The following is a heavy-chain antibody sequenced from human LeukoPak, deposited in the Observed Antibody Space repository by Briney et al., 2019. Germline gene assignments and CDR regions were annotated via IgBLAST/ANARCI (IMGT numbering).Heavy chain of an antibody. V-gene: IGHV1-69*01. D-gene: IGHD3-10*01. Sequence: SVKVSCKASGGTFSSYAISWVRQAPGQGLEWMGGIIPIFGTANYAQKFQGRVTITADESTSTAYMELSSLRSEDTAVYYCARASPSSITMARGVIILAWFDPWGQGTLVTVSS. CDR2: IIPIFGTA. J-gene: IGHJ5*02. CDR1: GGTFSSYA. CDR3: ARASPSSITMARGVIILAWFDP.